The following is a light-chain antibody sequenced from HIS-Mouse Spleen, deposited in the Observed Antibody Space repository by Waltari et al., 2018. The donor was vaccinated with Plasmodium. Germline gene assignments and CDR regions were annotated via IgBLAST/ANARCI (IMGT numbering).Light chain of an antibody. CDR3: QQYGSSSWT. CDR1: QSVSSSY. V-gene: IGKV3-20*01. CDR2: GAS. J-gene: IGKJ1*01. Sequence: EIVLTQSPGTLSLSPGERATLSCRASQSVSSSYLAWYQQKPGQAPRLLIYGASIRATGIPDRFSGSGSGTDVTLTISRLEPEDFAVYYCQQYGSSSWTFGQGTKVEIK.